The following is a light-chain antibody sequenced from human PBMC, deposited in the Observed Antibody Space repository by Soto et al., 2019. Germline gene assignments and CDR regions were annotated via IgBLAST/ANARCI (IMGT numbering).Light chain of an antibody. CDR2: GAS. V-gene: IGKV1-9*01. CDR3: QQLFSYPLT. CDR1: RGIAAY. Sequence: DIQLTQSPSSLSASVGDRVTITCRASRGIAAYLAWYQQKAGKAPNLLIYGASTLQSGVPSRFSGSGSGTEFALTISRLQPEDVATYYCQQLFSYPLTFGGGTKVEIK. J-gene: IGKJ4*01.